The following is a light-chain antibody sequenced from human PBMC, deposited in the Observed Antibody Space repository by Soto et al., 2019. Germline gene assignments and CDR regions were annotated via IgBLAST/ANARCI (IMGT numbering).Light chain of an antibody. CDR3: AAWDDSLSGVV. V-gene: IGLV1-47*01. J-gene: IGLJ2*01. CDR1: SSNIGNYY. CDR2: SNN. Sequence: QSVLTQPPSASGTPGQRVTISCFGSSSNIGNYYVYWHQQLPGTAPKLLIYSNNQRPSGVPDRFSGSKSGTSASLAISGLRSEDEADYYCAAWDDSLSGVVFGGGTKLTVL.